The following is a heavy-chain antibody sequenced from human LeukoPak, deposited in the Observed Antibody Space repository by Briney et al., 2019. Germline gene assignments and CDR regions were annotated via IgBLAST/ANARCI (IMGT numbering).Heavy chain of an antibody. CDR1: GFSVSGNY. CDR3: ARGGLHSDFDS. CDR2: INTGGST. J-gene: IGHJ4*02. D-gene: IGHD5-24*01. Sequence: GGSLRLSCVGSGFSVSGNYMRWVRQAPGKGLEWVSFINTGGSTYYADSVKGRFTISRDNSKNTLFLQMNSLRAEDTAVYYCARGGLHSDFDSWGQGTRVTVSS. V-gene: IGHV3-66*01.